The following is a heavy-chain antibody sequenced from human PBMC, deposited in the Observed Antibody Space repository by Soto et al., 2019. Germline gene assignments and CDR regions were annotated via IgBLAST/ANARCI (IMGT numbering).Heavy chain of an antibody. J-gene: IGHJ4*02. CDR3: ASKAACGGDCYAFDS. V-gene: IGHV1-69*06. Sequence: QVYLVQTGAEGKKPGSSVKISCKASGGIFSSNTINWVRQAAGQGLEWMGGIIPLFGTANYAEKFQGRVTITADKSTKTEYMELTSLRSEDTAVYYCASKAACGGDCYAFDSWGQGTLVTVSS. CDR2: IIPLFGTA. D-gene: IGHD2-21*02. CDR1: GGIFSSNT.